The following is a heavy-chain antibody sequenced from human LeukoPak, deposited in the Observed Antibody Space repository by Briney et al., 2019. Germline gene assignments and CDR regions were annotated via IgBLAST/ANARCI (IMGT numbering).Heavy chain of an antibody. Sequence: GGSLRLSCAASGFTFSSYAMHWVRQAPGKGLEWVAVISYDGSNKYYADSVKGRFTISRDNSKNTLYLQMNSLRAEDTAVYYCARREGGNLGYWGQGTLVTVSS. CDR1: GFTFSSYA. CDR2: ISYDGSNK. V-gene: IGHV3-30-3*01. J-gene: IGHJ4*02. CDR3: ARREGGNLGY. D-gene: IGHD4-23*01.